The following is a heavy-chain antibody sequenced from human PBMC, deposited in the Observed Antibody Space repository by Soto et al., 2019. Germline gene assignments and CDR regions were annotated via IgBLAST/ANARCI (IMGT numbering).Heavy chain of an antibody. CDR1: VGSLSSSSYY. V-gene: IGHV4-31*03. J-gene: IGHJ6*02. CDR2: IYYTGNK. CDR3: ARDHPVGYGMDV. D-gene: IGHD1-26*01. Sequence: QMQLQESGPGLVKPSQTLSLGCLVSVGSLSSSSYYWTWTRQHPGKGLEGIGNIYYTGNKYYNPSLKSRVTISVDRSKNQFSLKLNSVTAADTAVYYCARDHPVGYGMDVWGQGTTVTVSS.